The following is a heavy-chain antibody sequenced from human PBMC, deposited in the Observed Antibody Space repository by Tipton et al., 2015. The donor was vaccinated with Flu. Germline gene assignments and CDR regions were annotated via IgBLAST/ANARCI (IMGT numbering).Heavy chain of an antibody. CDR2: TYYDGST. CDR3: VRDDLVWSSEIQWNGVDV. CDR1: GFSISTDYY. Sequence: TLSLTCAVSGFSISTDYYWGWARQSPGKGLEWIGSTYYDGSTFYNPSLKSRITISLDTSKNQFSLNLRSVTAADTAVYYCVRDDLVWSSEIQWNGVDVWGQGTTVTVSS. D-gene: IGHD3-3*01. V-gene: IGHV4-38-2*02. J-gene: IGHJ6*02.